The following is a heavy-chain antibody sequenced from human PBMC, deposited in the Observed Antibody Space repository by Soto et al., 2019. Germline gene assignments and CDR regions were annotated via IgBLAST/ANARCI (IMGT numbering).Heavy chain of an antibody. CDR1: GFYFSGYW. D-gene: IGHD3-16*01. V-gene: IGHV3-74*03. CDR2: INTDGSDT. CDR3: VRAAARGDS. J-gene: IGHJ1*01. Sequence: PGGSLRLSCAASGFYFSGYWMHWVRQAPAKGLEWVSRINTDGSDTLYADSVKGRFPISRDTSKNTLYLQMSSLRAEDSVVDDCVRAAARGDSWGQGTRVTASS.